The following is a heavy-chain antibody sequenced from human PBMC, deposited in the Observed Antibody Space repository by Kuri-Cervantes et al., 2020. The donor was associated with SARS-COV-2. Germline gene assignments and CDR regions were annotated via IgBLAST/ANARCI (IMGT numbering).Heavy chain of an antibody. J-gene: IGHJ5*02. D-gene: IGHD4-23*01. CDR1: GFTFSSYG. CDR3: TRRSTLGFGP. V-gene: IGHV3-30*03. Sequence: GGSLRLSCAASGFTFSSYGMHWVRQAPGKGLEWVAVISYDGSNKYYADSVKGRFTISRDNSKNTLYLQMNSLRAEDTAVYYCTRRSTLGFGPWGQGTLVTVSS. CDR2: ISYDGSNK.